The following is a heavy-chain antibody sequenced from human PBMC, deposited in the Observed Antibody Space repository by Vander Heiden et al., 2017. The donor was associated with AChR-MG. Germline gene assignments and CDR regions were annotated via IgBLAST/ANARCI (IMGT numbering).Heavy chain of an antibody. D-gene: IGHD3-22*01. Sequence: QVQLVQSGAEVKTPGSPVKVSCKASGGTFSSYAIRWVGQAPGQGLEGMGGIIPIFGTANYAQKFQGRGTITADKSTSTAYMELSSLRSEDTAVYYCARGSCDSSGYYDGSYYYYGMDVWGQGTTVTVSS. V-gene: IGHV1-69*06. J-gene: IGHJ6*02. CDR3: ARGSCDSSGYYDGSYYYYGMDV. CDR2: IIPIFGTA. CDR1: GGTFSSYA.